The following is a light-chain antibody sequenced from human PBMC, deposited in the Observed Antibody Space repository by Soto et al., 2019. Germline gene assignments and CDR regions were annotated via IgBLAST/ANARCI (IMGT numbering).Light chain of an antibody. Sequence: EIVLTQSPATLSLSPGERATLSCRASQSVSSYLAWYQQKPGQAPRLLIYDASSRATGIPARFSGSGSGTDFTLTISSIEPEDVAVYYCQQRSNWLTFGGGTKVEIK. V-gene: IGKV3-11*01. J-gene: IGKJ4*01. CDR1: QSVSSY. CDR3: QQRSNWLT. CDR2: DAS.